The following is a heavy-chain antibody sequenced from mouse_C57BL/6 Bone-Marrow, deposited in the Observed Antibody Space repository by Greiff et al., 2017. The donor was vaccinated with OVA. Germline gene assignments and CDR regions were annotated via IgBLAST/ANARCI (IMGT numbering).Heavy chain of an antibody. V-gene: IGHV1-69*01. CDR1: GYTFTSYW. D-gene: IGHD1-1*01. CDR2: IDPSDGYT. Sequence: QVQLQQPGAELVMPGASVKLSCKASGYTFTSYWMHWVKQRPGQGLEWIGEIDPSDGYTNYNQKFKGKSTLTVDKSSRTAYMQLSSLTSEDSAVYYCVLLIRFWGQGTTLTVSS. J-gene: IGHJ2*01. CDR3: VLLIRF.